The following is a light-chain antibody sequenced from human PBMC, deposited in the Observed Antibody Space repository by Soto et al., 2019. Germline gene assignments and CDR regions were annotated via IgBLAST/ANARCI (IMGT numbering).Light chain of an antibody. J-gene: IGLJ1*01. CDR3: SSFVHGTSYV. CDR2: DVT. V-gene: IGLV2-8*01. CDR1: SNDVGRFNY. Sequence: QSVLTQAASASGSPQQSVTISCPGTSNDVGRFNYVSWYQHHPGKAPKLIIYDVTKRPSGVPDRFSGSKSGNTAYLTVSGLQAEDEADYFCSSFVHGTSYVFGTGTKVTVL.